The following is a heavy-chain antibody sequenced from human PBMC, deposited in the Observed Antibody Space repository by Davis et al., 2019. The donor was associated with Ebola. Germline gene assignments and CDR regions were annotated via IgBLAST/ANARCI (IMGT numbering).Heavy chain of an antibody. V-gene: IGHV4-4*02. CDR2: IYHSGST. CDR1: GDSIRSSNW. J-gene: IGHJ6*02. Sequence: SETLSPTCAVSGDSIRSSNWWSWVRQPPGKGLEWIGEIYHSGSTNYNPSLKSRATISVDKSKNQFSLKLSSVTAADTAVYYCARTAPYYYYGMDVWGQGTTVTVSS. CDR3: ARTAPYYYYGMDV.